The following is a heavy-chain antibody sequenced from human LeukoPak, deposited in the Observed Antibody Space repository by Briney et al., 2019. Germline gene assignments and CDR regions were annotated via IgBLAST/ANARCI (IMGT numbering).Heavy chain of an antibody. J-gene: IGHJ2*01. V-gene: IGHV4-39*01. CDR3: ARLGDIVVVVAASYFDL. CDR1: GGSISSSSYY. Sequence: SETLSLTCTVSGGSISSSSYYWGWIRQPPGKGLEWIGSIYYSGSTYYNPSLKSRVTISVDTSKNQFSLKLSSVTAADTAVYYCARLGDIVVVVAASYFDLWGRGTLVTVSS. CDR2: IYYSGST. D-gene: IGHD2-15*01.